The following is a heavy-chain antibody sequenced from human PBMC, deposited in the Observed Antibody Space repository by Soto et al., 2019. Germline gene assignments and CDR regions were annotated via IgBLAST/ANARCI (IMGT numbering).Heavy chain of an antibody. CDR2: IYYSGST. D-gene: IGHD3-10*01. J-gene: IGHJ6*02. CDR1: GGSISSYY. CDR3: ARGWVNMVRGLIRTHYGMDV. V-gene: IGHV4-59*01. Sequence: SETLSLTCTVSGGSISSYYWSWIRQPPGKGLEWIGYIYYSGSTNYNPSLKSRVTISVDTSKNQFSLKLSSVTAADTAVYYCARGWVNMVRGLIRTHYGMDVWGQGPTVTVSS.